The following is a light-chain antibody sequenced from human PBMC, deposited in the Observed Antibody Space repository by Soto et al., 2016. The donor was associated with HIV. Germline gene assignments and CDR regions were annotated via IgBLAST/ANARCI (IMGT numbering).Light chain of an antibody. CDR1: NIESKS. CDR3: QVWDSSNDHNVI. Sequence: SYVLTQPPSVSVAPGKTARITCGGNNIESKSVHWYQQRPGQAPVLVVYDDTDRPSGIPERFSGSNSGNTATLTISRVEAGDEADYYCQVWDSSNDHNVIFGGGTKTDGP. J-gene: IGLJ2*01. V-gene: IGLV3-21*03. CDR2: DDT.